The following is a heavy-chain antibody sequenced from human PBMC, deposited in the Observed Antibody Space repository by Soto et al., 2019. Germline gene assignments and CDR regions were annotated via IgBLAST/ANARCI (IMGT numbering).Heavy chain of an antibody. V-gene: IGHV4-61*01. CDR2: GSYSGTT. J-gene: IGHJ4*02. Sequence: SETLSLTCTVSGVSVSSGSFYWAWIRQPPGKGLEWIGFGSYSGTTNYKPSLKSRVTISVDTSRSQISLKVSSLTAADTAVYYCDRGATVTQYDYCGQGTRVTV. CDR1: GVSVSSGSFY. CDR3: DRGATVTQYDY. D-gene: IGHD4-17*01.